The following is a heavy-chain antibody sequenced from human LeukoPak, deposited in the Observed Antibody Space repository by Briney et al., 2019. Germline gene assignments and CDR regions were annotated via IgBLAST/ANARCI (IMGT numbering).Heavy chain of an antibody. Sequence: SVKVSCKASGGTFSSYAISWVRQAPGQGLEWMGGIIPIFGTANYAQKFQGRVTITADKSTSTAYMELSSLRSEDTAVYYCARGAIAVAGTLFDYWGQGTLVAVSS. V-gene: IGHV1-69*06. J-gene: IGHJ4*02. D-gene: IGHD6-19*01. CDR1: GGTFSSYA. CDR3: ARGAIAVAGTLFDY. CDR2: IIPIFGTA.